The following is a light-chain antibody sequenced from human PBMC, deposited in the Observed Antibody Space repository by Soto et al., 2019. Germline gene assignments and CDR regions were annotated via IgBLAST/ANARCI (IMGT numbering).Light chain of an antibody. CDR3: QSSDRSCTSVV. V-gene: IGLV3-25*01. CDR2: KDN. J-gene: IGLJ2*01. CDR1: AMPNQY. Sequence: SYELTQPPSVSLSPGQTARIACSGDAMPNQYAYWYQQKPGQAPILVIYKDNERPSGIPERFSGSNSGTTATLTISGVQAEDEADYYCQSSDRSCTSVVFGGGTKVTVL.